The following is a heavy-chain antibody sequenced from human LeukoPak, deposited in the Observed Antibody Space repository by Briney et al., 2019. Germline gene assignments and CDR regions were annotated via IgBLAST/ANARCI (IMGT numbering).Heavy chain of an antibody. J-gene: IGHJ4*02. CDR1: GYIFTSYS. Sequence: ASVKVSCKASGYIFTSYSMHWVRRAPGQGLEWMGIINPSGGTTNYAQKFQGRVTMTRDTSTSTVYMDLSSLRSEDTAVYYCARDYDSSGARLFDYWGQGTLVTVSS. CDR3: ARDYDSSGARLFDY. CDR2: INPSGGTT. V-gene: IGHV1-46*01. D-gene: IGHD3-22*01.